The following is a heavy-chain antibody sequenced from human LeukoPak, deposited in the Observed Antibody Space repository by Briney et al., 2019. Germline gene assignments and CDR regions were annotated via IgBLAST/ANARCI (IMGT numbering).Heavy chain of an antibody. CDR2: ISYGGSNK. V-gene: IGHV3-30*03. Sequence: GGSLRLSCAASGFTFSSYGMHWVRQAPGKGLEWVAVISYGGSNKYYADSVKGRFTISRDNSKNTLYLQMNSLRAEDTAVYYCATPDYVGYWGQGTLVTVSS. J-gene: IGHJ4*02. CDR3: ATPDYVGY. CDR1: GFTFSSYG.